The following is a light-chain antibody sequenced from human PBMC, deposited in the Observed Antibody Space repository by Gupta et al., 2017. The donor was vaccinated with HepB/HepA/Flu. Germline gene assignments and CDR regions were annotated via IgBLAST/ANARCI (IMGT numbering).Light chain of an antibody. Sequence: EIVLTQSPGTLSFSPGERATLSCRASQSVSSSYLAWYQQKPGQAPRLLIYGASSRATGIPDRVSGSGSGTDFTLTIRRLEPEDCAVYYCQQYGSSPSITFGQGTRLEIK. CDR2: GAS. CDR1: QSVSSSY. J-gene: IGKJ5*01. CDR3: QQYGSSPSIT. V-gene: IGKV3-20*01.